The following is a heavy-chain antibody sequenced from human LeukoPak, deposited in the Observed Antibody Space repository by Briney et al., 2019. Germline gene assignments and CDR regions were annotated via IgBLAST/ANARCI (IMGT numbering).Heavy chain of an antibody. V-gene: IGHV3-30*02. CDR3: ARPGSSGGYDSSGYPQGDAFDI. J-gene: IGHJ3*02. CDR1: GFTFSSYG. Sequence: GGSLRLSCAASGFTFSSYGMHWVRQAPGKGLEWVAFIRYDGSNKYYADSVKGRFTISRDNSKNTLYLQMNSLRAEDTAVYYCARPGSSGGYDSSGYPQGDAFDIWGQGTMVTVSS. CDR2: IRYDGSNK. D-gene: IGHD3-22*01.